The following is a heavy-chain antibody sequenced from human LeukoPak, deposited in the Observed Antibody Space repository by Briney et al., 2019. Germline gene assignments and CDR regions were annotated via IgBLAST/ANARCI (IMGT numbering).Heavy chain of an antibody. CDR1: GFTFSNYA. V-gene: IGHV3-30-3*01. J-gene: IGHJ6*02. CDR2: ISNDGSDK. D-gene: IGHD3-9*01. Sequence: GGSLRLSCGASGFTFSNYAMQWVRQAPGKGLEWGAVISNDGSDKYYTDSVKGRFTVSRDNSKNTLYLQMNSLRAEDTAVYYCARDSAVTIFFSPLMDVWGQGTTVTVSS. CDR3: ARDSAVTIFFSPLMDV.